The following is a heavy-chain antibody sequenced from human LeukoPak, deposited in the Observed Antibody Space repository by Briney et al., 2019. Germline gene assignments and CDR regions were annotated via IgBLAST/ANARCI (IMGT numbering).Heavy chain of an antibody. CDR1: GYTFTSYY. CDR3: ARAGGGQWLVLGYYFDY. V-gene: IGHV1-46*01. D-gene: IGHD6-19*01. Sequence: ASVKVSCKASGYTFTSYYMHWVRQAPGQGLEWMGVINPDGGRTSYAQKFQGRVTMTRDTSTGTVYMELSSLRSEDTAVYYCARAGGGQWLVLGYYFDYGGGKPLVTVSA. J-gene: IGHJ4*02. CDR2: INPDGGRT.